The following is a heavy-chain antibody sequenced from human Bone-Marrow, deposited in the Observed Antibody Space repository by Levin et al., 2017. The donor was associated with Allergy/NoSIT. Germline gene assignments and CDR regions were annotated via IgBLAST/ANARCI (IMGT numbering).Heavy chain of an antibody. CDR2: INPYFDGLII. D-gene: IGHD3-3*01. V-gene: IGHV1-46*01. CDR1: GYSITNHH. Sequence: GASVKVSCKASGYSITNHHMHWVRQAPGQGLEWVGVINPYFDGLIIRYAQNLQGRVTITKDTSTSTVYMEMSSLRSEDTAIYYCAGETNECDIWGQGTLVDVS. J-gene: IGHJ3*02. CDR3: AGETNECDI.